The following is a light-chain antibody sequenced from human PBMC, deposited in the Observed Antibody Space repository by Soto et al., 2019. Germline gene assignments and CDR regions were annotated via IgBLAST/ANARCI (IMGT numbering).Light chain of an antibody. CDR2: GAS. CDR3: QQYHNWPTWT. J-gene: IGKJ1*01. V-gene: IGKV3D-15*01. CDR1: QSVSRN. Sequence: EIVITQSPGTLSLSPGERATLSCRASQSVSRNSLAWYQQRPGQAPRLLIYGASSRANGIPARFSGSGSGTELTLTISSLQSEDFAFYYCQQYHNWPTWTFGQGTKVDIK.